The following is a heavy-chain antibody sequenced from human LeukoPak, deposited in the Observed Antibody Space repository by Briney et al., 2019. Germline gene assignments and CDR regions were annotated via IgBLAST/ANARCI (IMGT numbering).Heavy chain of an antibody. CDR2: IYYSGST. CDR1: GGSISSSSYY. J-gene: IGHJ4*02. CDR3: ARIAPHIDY. D-gene: IGHD6-13*01. V-gene: IGHV4-39*07. Sequence: SETLSLTCTVSGGSISSSSYYWGWIRQPPGKGREWIGSIYYSGSTYYNPSLKSRVTISVDTSKNQFSLKLSSVTAADTAVYYCARIAPHIDYWGQGTLVTFSS.